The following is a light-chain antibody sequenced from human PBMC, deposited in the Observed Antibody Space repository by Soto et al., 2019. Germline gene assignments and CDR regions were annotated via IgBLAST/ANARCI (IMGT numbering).Light chain of an antibody. CDR1: QSVSSN. J-gene: IGKJ1*01. Sequence: ERVMTQSPATLSVSPGERATLSWRASQSVSSNLACYQQKPGQALRLLIYGASTRATGIPAKFSASGSGTEFPLTLSRLQSEDFEVCDCQRDNNWPRTFGQGTKVEIK. V-gene: IGKV3-15*01. CDR2: GAS. CDR3: QRDNNWPRT.